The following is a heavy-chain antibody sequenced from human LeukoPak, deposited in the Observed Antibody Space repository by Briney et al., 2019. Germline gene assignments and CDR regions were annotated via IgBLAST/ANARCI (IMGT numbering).Heavy chain of an antibody. J-gene: IGHJ4*02. V-gene: IGHV3-23*01. CDR3: AKAADFIAVAGVDY. D-gene: IGHD6-19*01. Sequence: GRSLRLSCAASGVTFSSYAMSGVRQAPGKGLEWVSAISGSGGSTYYADSVKGRFTISRDNSKNTLYLEMNSLRAEDTAVYCCAKAADFIAVAGVDYWGQGTLVSVSS. CDR2: ISGSGGST. CDR1: GVTFSSYA.